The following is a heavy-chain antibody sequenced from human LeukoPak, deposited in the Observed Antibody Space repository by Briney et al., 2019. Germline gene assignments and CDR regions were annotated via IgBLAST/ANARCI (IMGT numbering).Heavy chain of an antibody. V-gene: IGHV3-30*18. D-gene: IGHD3-10*01. J-gene: IGHJ4*02. CDR1: GFTFSRYG. CDR3: AKGAMVRGVITDYYFVY. Sequence: PGGSLRLSCAASGFTFSRYGMHWVRQPPGKGLEWVAVISYDGSNKYHPDSVKGRFTISRDNSKNTLYLQMNSLRAEDTAVYYCAKGAMVRGVITDYYFVYWGRGTLVTVSA. CDR2: ISYDGSNK.